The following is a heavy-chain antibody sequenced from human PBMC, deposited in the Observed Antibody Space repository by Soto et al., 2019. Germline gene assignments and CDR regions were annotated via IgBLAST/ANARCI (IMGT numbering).Heavy chain of an antibody. CDR3: VRECKGYFDP. Sequence: GGSLRLSCVASGFSFSPYDMNWVRQAPGKGLEWVAGLTGSGDDTYYADSVKGRFTISRVNSKNILYLQMNNLRVDDTALYYCVRECKGYFDPWGQGTLVTVSS. J-gene: IGHJ5*02. D-gene: IGHD2-2*01. CDR2: LTGSGDDT. CDR1: GFSFSPYD. V-gene: IGHV3-23*01.